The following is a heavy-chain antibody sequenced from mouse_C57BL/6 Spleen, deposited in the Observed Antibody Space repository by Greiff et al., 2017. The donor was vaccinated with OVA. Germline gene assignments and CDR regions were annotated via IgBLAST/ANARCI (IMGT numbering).Heavy chain of an antibody. V-gene: IGHV3-1*01. Sequence: EVKLQESGPGMVKPSQSLSLTCTVTGYSITSGYDWHWIRHFPGNKLEWMGYISYSGSTNYNPSLKSRISITHDTSKNHFFLKLNSVTTEDTATYYCARLGRGGAWFAYWGQGTLVTVSA. D-gene: IGHD4-1*01. J-gene: IGHJ3*01. CDR2: ISYSGST. CDR3: ARLGRGGAWFAY. CDR1: GYSITSGYD.